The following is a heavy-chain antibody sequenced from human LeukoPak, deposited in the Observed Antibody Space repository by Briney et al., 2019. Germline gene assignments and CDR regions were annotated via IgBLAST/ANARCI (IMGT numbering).Heavy chain of an antibody. CDR2: TSSGGTIK. D-gene: IGHD4-23*01. CDR1: GFTFSDYS. V-gene: IGHV3-48*04. Sequence: HPGGSLRLSCAASGFTFSDYSMNWVRQAPGKGLEWVSHTSSGGTIKYYADSVKGRFTISRDNAKNSLYLQMNSLRAEDTAVYYCVRGCNSTSAACHGYWGQRTLVTVSS. J-gene: IGHJ4*02. CDR3: VRGCNSTSAACHGY.